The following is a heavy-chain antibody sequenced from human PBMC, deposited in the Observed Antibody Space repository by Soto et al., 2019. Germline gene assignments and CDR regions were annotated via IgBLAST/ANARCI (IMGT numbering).Heavy chain of an antibody. V-gene: IGHV4-59*08. CDR2: IYYSGST. D-gene: IGHD4-17*01. CDR3: ARHGRDYVAFDI. J-gene: IGHJ3*02. Sequence: SETLSLTCTVSGGSISSYYWSWIRQPPGKGLEWIGYIYYSGSTNYNPSLKSRVTISVDTSKNQFSLKLSSVTAADTAVYYCARHGRDYVAFDIRGQGTMVTVSS. CDR1: GGSISSYY.